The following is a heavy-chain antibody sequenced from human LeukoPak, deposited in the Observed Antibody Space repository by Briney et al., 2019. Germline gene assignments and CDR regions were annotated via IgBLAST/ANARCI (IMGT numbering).Heavy chain of an antibody. D-gene: IGHD2-15*01. CDR1: GFSFSGYA. V-gene: IGHV3-23*01. J-gene: IGHJ4*02. CDR3: AKGSRGFTNYYFDY. Sequence: GGSLRLSCTSSGFSFSGYAMIWVRQAPGKGLELVSTISGSGASTFYADSVRGRFITSKDIPNNIVYLQMNSLRAEDTAVYYCAKGSRGFTNYYFDYWGQGTLVTVSS. CDR2: ISGSGAST.